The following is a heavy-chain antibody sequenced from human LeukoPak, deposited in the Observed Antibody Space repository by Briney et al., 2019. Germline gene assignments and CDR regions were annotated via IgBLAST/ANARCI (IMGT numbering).Heavy chain of an antibody. CDR2: ISYDGSNK. Sequence: PGGSLRLSCAASGFTFSSYAMHWVRQAPGKGLEWVAVISYDGSNKYYADSVKGRFTISRDNSKNTLYLQMNSLRAEDTAVYYCARNSGSYFLTFDYWGQGTLVTVSS. J-gene: IGHJ4*02. V-gene: IGHV3-30*04. CDR3: ARNSGSYFLTFDY. CDR1: GFTFSSYA. D-gene: IGHD1-26*01.